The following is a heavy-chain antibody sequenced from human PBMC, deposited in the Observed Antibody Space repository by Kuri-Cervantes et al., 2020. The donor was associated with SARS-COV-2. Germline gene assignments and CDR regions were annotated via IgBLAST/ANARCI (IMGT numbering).Heavy chain of an antibody. CDR2: IWYDGSNK. Sequence: GESLKISCAASGFSLSDYWMSWVRQAPGKGLEWVAVIWYDGSNKYYADSVKGRFTISRDNSKNTLYLQMNSLRAEDTAVYYCARVFCSSTSCYADYYYGMDVWGQGTTVTVSS. D-gene: IGHD2-2*01. V-gene: IGHV3-33*08. J-gene: IGHJ6*02. CDR1: GFSLSDYW. CDR3: ARVFCSSTSCYADYYYGMDV.